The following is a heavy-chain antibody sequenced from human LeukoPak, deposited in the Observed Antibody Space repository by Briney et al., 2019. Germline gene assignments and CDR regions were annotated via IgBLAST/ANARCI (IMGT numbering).Heavy chain of an antibody. J-gene: IGHJ6*02. CDR2: ISWNSGSI. CDR3: AKDESSDVYYYYGIDL. CDR1: GFTFDDYD. Sequence: GGSLGLSCAASGFTFDDYDMHWVRQAPGKGLEWVSGISWNSGSIGYADYVKGRFTISRDNAKNCLYLQMNSLGAEDTALHYCAKDESSDVYYYYGIDLWGQGTAVTVS. V-gene: IGHV3-9*01. D-gene: IGHD6-19*01.